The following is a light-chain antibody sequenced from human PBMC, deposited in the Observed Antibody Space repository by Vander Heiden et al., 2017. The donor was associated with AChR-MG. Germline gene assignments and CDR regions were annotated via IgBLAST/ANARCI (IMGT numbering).Light chain of an antibody. CDR1: RSNIGNNY. V-gene: IGLV1-47*01. Sequence: QSVLTQPPSASGTPGQRVTISCSGGRSNIGNNYVYCYQQVPGTAPKLLIYTQNQRPPGVPDRFSGSKSGTSASLAISGLRSEDEADDYCAAWDDTLGAVFGGGTKLTVL. J-gene: IGLJ3*02. CDR3: AAWDDTLGAV. CDR2: TQN.